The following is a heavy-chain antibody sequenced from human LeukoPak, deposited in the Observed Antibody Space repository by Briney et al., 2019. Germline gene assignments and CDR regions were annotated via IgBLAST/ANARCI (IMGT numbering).Heavy chain of an antibody. J-gene: IGHJ4*02. D-gene: IGHD2-21*01. CDR1: GYTFTSYG. V-gene: IGHV1-18*01. CDR2: ISADNGNT. CDR3: ARCSGGDCYRPLDF. Sequence: ASVKVPCKASGYTFTSYGISWVRQALGQGLEWMGWISADNGNTNYAQKLQGRVTMTTDTSTSTAYMELRSLRSDDTAVYFCARCSGGDCYRPLDFWGQGTLVTVSS.